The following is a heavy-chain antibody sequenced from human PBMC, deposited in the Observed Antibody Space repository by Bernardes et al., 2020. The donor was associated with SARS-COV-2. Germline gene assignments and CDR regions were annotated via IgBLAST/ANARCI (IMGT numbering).Heavy chain of an antibody. V-gene: IGHV1-2*02. CDR1: GYTFPVYY. Sequence: ASVKVSCKASGYTFPVYYMHWVRQAPGQGLEWMGWINPNSGGTNYAQKFQGRVTMTRDTSISTAYMELSRLRSDDTAVYYCAIPPTNYDRYGMDVWGQGTTVTVSS. J-gene: IGHJ6*02. D-gene: IGHD3-22*01. CDR3: AIPPTNYDRYGMDV. CDR2: INPNSGGT.